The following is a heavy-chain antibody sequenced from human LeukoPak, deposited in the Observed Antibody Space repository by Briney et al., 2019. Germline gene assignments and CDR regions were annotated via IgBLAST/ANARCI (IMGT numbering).Heavy chain of an antibody. CDR2: FDPEDGET. J-gene: IGHJ4*02. Sequence: ASVKVSCKVSGYTLTELSMHWVRQAPGKGLEWMGGFDPEDGETIYAQKFQGRVTMSEDTSTDTAYMELSSLRSEDTAVYYCATRGGYCSGGSCYVSDYWGQGTLVTVSS. V-gene: IGHV1-24*01. CDR3: ATRGGYCSGGSCYVSDY. CDR1: GYTLTELS. D-gene: IGHD2-15*01.